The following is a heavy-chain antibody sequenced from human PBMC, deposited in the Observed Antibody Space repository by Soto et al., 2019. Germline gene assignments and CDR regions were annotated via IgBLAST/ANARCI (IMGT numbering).Heavy chain of an antibody. V-gene: IGHV3-73*01. D-gene: IGHD2-21*02. CDR2: IRSKGKSYAT. CDR3: TRLGPYCGTDCYFDY. CDR1: GFNFSGSA. J-gene: IGHJ4*02. Sequence: LRLSCVVSGFNFSGSAMHWVRQASGKGLEWVGRIRSKGKSYATSYAASVKGRFAISRDDAKNTAYLQMNSLKTEDTAVYYCTRLGPYCGTDCYFDYWGQGTLVTVSS.